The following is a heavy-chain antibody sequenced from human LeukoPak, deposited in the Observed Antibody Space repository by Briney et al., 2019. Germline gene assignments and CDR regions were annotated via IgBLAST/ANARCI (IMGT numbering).Heavy chain of an antibody. V-gene: IGHV1-18*01. Sequence: ASVKVSCKASGYTFTNYGISWVRQAPGQGPEWMGWISAYNGDTNYVQKLQGRVTMTTDTSTSTAYMELRSLRSDDTAVYYCARSHGLCSGGGCYSSGTPDYWGQGTLVTVSS. J-gene: IGHJ4*02. CDR2: ISAYNGDT. CDR1: GYTFTNYG. CDR3: ARSHGLCSGGGCYSSGTPDY. D-gene: IGHD2-15*01.